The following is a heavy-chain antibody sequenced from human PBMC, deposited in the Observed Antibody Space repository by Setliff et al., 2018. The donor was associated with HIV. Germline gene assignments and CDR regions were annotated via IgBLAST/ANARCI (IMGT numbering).Heavy chain of an antibody. D-gene: IGHD5-18*01. J-gene: IGHJ4*02. V-gene: IGHV4-4*07. CDR2: IYTNGNT. CDR3: ARQVGSQYSYWAYYFDS. CDR1: GASITSHN. Sequence: SETLSLTCSVSGASITSHNWSWIRQPAGKGLEWIGRIYTNGNTNYNPSLKSRVTVSADTSKNQFSLKLTSVTAADTAIYYCARQVGSQYSYWAYYFDSWGQGALVTVSS.